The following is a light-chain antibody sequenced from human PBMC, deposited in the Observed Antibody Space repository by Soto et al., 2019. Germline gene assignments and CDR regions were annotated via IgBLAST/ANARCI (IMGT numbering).Light chain of an antibody. CDR3: QQYGSSRT. CDR2: GAS. Sequence: EIVLTQSPGTPSLSPGEGATLSCRASQSVTSSYLAWYQQKPGQAPRLLIYGASIRATGIPDRFSGSGSGTDFTLTISRLEPEDFAVYYCQQYGSSRTFGQGTKVEIK. CDR1: QSVTSSY. V-gene: IGKV3-20*01. J-gene: IGKJ1*01.